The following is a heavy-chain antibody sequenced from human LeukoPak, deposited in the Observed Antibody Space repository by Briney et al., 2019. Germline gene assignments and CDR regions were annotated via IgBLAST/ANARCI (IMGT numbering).Heavy chain of an antibody. CDR2: IIPIFGTA. V-gene: IGHV1-69*13. J-gene: IGHJ4*02. CDR3: ASGTGITIFGVNLDY. D-gene: IGHD3-3*01. Sequence: ASVKVSCEASGGTFSSYAISWVRQAPGQGLEWMGGIIPIFGTANYAQKFQGRVTITADESTSTAYMELSSLRSEDTAVYYCASGTGITIFGVNLDYWGQGTLVTVSS. CDR1: GGTFSSYA.